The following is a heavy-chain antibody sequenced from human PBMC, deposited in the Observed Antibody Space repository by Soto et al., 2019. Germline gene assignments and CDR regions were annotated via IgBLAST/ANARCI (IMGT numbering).Heavy chain of an antibody. J-gene: IGHJ4*02. Sequence: VRLQESGPGLVEPSETLSLTCSVSGDSINNYYWSWIRQPAGKGLEWIGRIYSSGSANYNPSLRSRGATSVDTSKHQVSLHATSVSAADTAVNFCARGGTRSADVRIYWGQGVQVIVSS. V-gene: IGHV4-4*07. D-gene: IGHD1-1*01. CDR3: ARGGTRSADVRIY. CDR1: GDSINNYY. CDR2: IYSSGSA.